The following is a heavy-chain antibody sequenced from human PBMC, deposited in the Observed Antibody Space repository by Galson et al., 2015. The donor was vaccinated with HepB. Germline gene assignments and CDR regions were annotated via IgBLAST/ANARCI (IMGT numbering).Heavy chain of an antibody. CDR3: VRSSNFDT. J-gene: IGHJ4*02. Sequence: SLRLSCAASGFTFSSYWMHWVRQAPGKGLVWVPRIKTDGSHTSYADSVKGRFTISRDNAKNTVYLEMNSLRTEDTSIYYCVRSSNFDTWGQGTLVTVSS. CDR1: GFTFSSYW. CDR2: IKTDGSHT. V-gene: IGHV3-74*01. D-gene: IGHD2-2*01.